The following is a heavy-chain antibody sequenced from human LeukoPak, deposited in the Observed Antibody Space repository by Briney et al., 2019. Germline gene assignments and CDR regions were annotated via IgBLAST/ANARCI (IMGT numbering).Heavy chain of an antibody. CDR2: ISYNGDSQ. CDR3: ARDLVWGTSPTAMDS. CDR1: GFSFSTFP. V-gene: IGHV3-30-3*01. D-gene: IGHD5-18*01. Sequence: GGSLRLSCAASGFSFSTFPMHWVRQSPGKGLEWVAVISYNGDSQYYADSVKGRFTISRDNSQNTVYLEVSSLRPEDTAVYYCARDLVWGTSPTAMDSWGQGTLVTVSS. J-gene: IGHJ4*02.